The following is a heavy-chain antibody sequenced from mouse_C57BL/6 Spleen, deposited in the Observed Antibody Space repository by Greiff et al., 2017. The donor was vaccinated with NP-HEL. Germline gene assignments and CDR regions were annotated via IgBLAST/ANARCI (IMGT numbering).Heavy chain of an antibody. J-gene: IGHJ4*01. CDR1: GYSFTGYF. CDR3: ARDDYDGDYAMDY. V-gene: IGHV1-20*01. D-gene: IGHD2-4*01. Sequence: VQLQQSGPELVKPGDSVKISCKASGYSFTGYFMNWVMQSHGKSLEWIGRINPYNGDTFYNQKFKGKATLTVDKSSSTAHMELRSLTSEDSAVYYCARDDYDGDYAMDYWGQGISVTVSS. CDR2: INPYNGDT.